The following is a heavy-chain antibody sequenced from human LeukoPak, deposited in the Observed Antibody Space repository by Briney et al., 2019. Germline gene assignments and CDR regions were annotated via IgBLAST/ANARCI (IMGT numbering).Heavy chain of an antibody. CDR2: MNPNSGNT. CDR1: GYTFTSYD. Sequence: GASVKVSCKASGYTFTSYDINWVRQATGQGLEWMGWMNPNSGNTGYAQKFQGRVTMTRNTSISTAYMELSSLRSEDTAVYYCARGRSTVGATVYWGQGTLVTVSS. D-gene: IGHD1-26*01. J-gene: IGHJ4*02. V-gene: IGHV1-8*01. CDR3: ARGRSTVGATVY.